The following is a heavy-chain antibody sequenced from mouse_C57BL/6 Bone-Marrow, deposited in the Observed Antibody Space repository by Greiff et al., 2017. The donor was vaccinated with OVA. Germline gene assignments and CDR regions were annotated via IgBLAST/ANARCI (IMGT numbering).Heavy chain of an antibody. CDR1: GFTFSSYG. D-gene: IGHD2-3*01. CDR3: ARRDGYYGFAY. CDR2: ISSGGSYT. V-gene: IGHV5-6*02. Sequence: DVMLVESGGDLVKPGGSLKLSCAASGFTFSSYGMSWVRQTPDKRLEWVATISSGGSYTYYPDSVKGRFTISRDNAKNTLYLQLSSLKSEDTAMYDCARRDGYYGFAYWGQGTLVTVSA. J-gene: IGHJ3*01.